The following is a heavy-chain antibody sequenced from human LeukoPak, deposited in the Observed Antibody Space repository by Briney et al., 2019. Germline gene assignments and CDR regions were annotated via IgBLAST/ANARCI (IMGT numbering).Heavy chain of an antibody. CDR2: ISSSSSYI. V-gene: IGHV3-21*01. J-gene: IGHJ4*02. CDR1: GFTFSSYS. Sequence: GGSLRLSCAASGFTFSSYSMNWVRQAPGKGLEWVSSISSSSSYIYYADSVKGRFTISRDNAKNSLYLQMNSLRAEDTAVYYCARGVHSIAARPFDYWGQGTLVTVSS. D-gene: IGHD6-6*01. CDR3: ARGVHSIAARPFDY.